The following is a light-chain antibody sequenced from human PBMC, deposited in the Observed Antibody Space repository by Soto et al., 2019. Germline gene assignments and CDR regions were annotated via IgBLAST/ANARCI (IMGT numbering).Light chain of an antibody. V-gene: IGKV3-20*01. CDR1: QSVSSNY. CDR3: QQYGSSPRT. Sequence: EVVLTQSPGTLSLSPWERATLSCRASQSVSSNYLAWYQQKPGQAPRLLIYGASYRATGIPDRFSGSGSGTDFTLTISRLEPEDFAVYYCQQYGSSPRTFGQGTKVDIK. CDR2: GAS. J-gene: IGKJ1*01.